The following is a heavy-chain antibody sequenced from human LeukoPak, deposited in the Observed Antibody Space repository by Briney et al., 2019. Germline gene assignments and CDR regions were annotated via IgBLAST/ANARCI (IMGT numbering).Heavy chain of an antibody. V-gene: IGHV1-69*04. Sequence: GASVKVSCKASGGTFSSYAISWVRQAPGQGLEWMGRILPILGIANYAQRSQGRVTITADKSTSTAYMELSSLRSEDTAVYYCARVDRSGWPDYWGQGTLVTVSS. J-gene: IGHJ4*02. D-gene: IGHD6-19*01. CDR1: GGTFSSYA. CDR3: ARVDRSGWPDY. CDR2: ILPILGIA.